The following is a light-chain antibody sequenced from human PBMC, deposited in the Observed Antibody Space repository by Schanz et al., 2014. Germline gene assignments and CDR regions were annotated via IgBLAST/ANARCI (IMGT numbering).Light chain of an antibody. CDR1: QDISSW. V-gene: IGKV1-12*01. Sequence: DIQMTQSPSSVSASVGDRVAITCRASQDISSWLAWYQQKPGKAPKLLIYAASSLQSGVPSRFSGSGSGTDFTLTISSLEPEDFAVYYCQQRSNWPPFGQGTRLEIK. J-gene: IGKJ5*01. CDR2: AAS. CDR3: QQRSNWPP.